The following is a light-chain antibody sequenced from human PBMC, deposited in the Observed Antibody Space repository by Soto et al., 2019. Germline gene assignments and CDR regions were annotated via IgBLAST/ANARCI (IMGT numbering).Light chain of an antibody. CDR1: QSITTW. CDR2: DAS. Sequence: DIQRTQSPPTLSASVGDRVTITCRASQSITTWLAWYQQRPGQAPKLLIYDASSLVSGVPSRLSGSGSGTEVTLTINNLQPDDFATYYCQHYDDYSLVFGGGTKVEIK. CDR3: QHYDDYSLV. J-gene: IGKJ4*01. V-gene: IGKV1-5*01.